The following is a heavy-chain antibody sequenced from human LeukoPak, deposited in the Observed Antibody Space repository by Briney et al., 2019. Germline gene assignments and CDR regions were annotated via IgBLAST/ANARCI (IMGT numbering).Heavy chain of an antibody. D-gene: IGHD6-6*01. CDR2: ISAYNGNT. J-gene: IGHJ4*02. CDR1: GYTFTGYY. CDR3: ATEYSSSSYY. Sequence: ASVKVSCKASGYTFTGYYMHWVRQAPGQGLEWMGWISAYNGNTNYAQKLQGRVTMTTDTSTSTAYMELRSLRSDDMAVYYCATEYSSSSYYWGQGTLVTVSS. V-gene: IGHV1-18*03.